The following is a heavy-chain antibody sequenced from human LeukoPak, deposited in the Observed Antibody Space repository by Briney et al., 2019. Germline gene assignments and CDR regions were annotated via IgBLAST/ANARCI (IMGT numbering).Heavy chain of an antibody. V-gene: IGHV4-61*02. Sequence: SETLSLTCTVSGGSISSGSYYWSWIRQPAGKGLEWIGRIYTGGSTNYNPSLKSRVTISVDTSKNQFSLKLSSVTAADTAVYYCARTILGDYYMDVWGKGTTVTISS. CDR3: ARTILGDYYMDV. CDR2: IYTGGST. J-gene: IGHJ6*03. D-gene: IGHD3-9*01. CDR1: GGSISSGSYY.